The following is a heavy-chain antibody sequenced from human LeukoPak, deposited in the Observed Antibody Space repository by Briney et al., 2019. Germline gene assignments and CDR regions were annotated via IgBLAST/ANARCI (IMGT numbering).Heavy chain of an antibody. CDR2: IKQDGSEK. D-gene: IGHD1-7*01. V-gene: IGHV3-7*01. CDR3: AREDDWNYEDY. J-gene: IGHJ4*02. CDR1: GFTFSNYW. Sequence: GGSLRLSCAASGFTFSNYWMSWVRQAPGKGLEWVANIKQDGSEKYYVNPVKGRFTISRDNAKNSLYLQMNSLRAEDTAIYYCAREDDWNYEDYWGQGTLVTVSS.